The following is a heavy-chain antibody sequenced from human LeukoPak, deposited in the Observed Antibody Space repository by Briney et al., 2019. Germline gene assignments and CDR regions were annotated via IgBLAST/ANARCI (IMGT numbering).Heavy chain of an antibody. CDR1: GGSFSGYY. D-gene: IGHD6-19*01. J-gene: IGHJ4*02. CDR3: ARGRSSCL. CDR2: INHSGST. V-gene: IGHV4-34*01. Sequence: SETLSLTCAVYGGSFSGYYWSWIRQPPGKGLEWIGEINHSGSTNYNPSLKSRVTISVDTSKNQFSLKLSSVTAADTAVYYCARGRSSCLWGQGTLVTVSS.